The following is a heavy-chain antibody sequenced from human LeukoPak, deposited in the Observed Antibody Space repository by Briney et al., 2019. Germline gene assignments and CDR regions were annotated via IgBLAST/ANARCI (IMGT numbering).Heavy chain of an antibody. CDR2: IHSGGGT. CDR1: GFTVSSNF. CDR3: ASVGPYSGNYY. D-gene: IGHD1-26*01. Sequence: GGSLRLSCAASGFTVSSNFMNWVRQAPGKGLEWVSVIHSGGGTKYADSVKGRFAISRDNSKNTLYLQMNSLRVEDTAVYYCASVGPYSGNYYWGEGTLVTVSS. J-gene: IGHJ4*02. V-gene: IGHV3-66*01.